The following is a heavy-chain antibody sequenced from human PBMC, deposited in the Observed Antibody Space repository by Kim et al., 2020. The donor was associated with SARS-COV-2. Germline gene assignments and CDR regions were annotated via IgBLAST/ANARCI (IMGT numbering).Heavy chain of an antibody. CDR2: IKSETDGVTT. V-gene: IGHV3-15*01. D-gene: IGHD6-13*01. Sequence: GGSLRLSCAASGFTFNKAWMNWVRQAPGKGLEWVGLIKSETDGVTTDYATPVKGRFTISRDDSESTLYLQMNSLKTEDTAVYYCTTARIAAGGHYYYYGMEVWGQGTTVTVSS. J-gene: IGHJ6*02. CDR1: GFTFNKAW. CDR3: TTARIAAGGHYYYYGMEV.